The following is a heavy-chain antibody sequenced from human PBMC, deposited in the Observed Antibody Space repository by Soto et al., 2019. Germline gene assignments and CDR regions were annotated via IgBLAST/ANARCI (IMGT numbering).Heavy chain of an antibody. D-gene: IGHD3-9*01. J-gene: IGHJ4*02. CDR3: ARENTFYDILTGYSEYYFDY. CDR1: GYTFTGYY. V-gene: IGHV1-2*04. Sequence: GASVKVSCKASGYTFTGYYMHWVRQAPGQGLEWMGWINPNSGGTNYAQKFQGWVTMTRDTSISTAYMELSRLRSDDTAVYYCARENTFYDILTGYSEYYFDYWGQGTLVTVSS. CDR2: INPNSGGT.